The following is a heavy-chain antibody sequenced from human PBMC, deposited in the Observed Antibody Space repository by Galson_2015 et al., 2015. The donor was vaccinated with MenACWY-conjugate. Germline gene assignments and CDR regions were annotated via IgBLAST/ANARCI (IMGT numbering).Heavy chain of an antibody. J-gene: IGHJ6*02. D-gene: IGHD2-2*01. Sequence: SLRLSCAASGLTFSSYAMQWVRQAPGKGLEWVAVISYDGTNEYYADSVKGRFTISRDNSKNTLYLQMNSLRAEDTAVYYCARDIRVRGNCSTSCYVYYYGMDVWGQGTTVTVSS. V-gene: IGHV3-30*04. CDR2: ISYDGTNE. CDR3: ARDIRVRGNCSTSCYVYYYGMDV. CDR1: GLTFSSYA.